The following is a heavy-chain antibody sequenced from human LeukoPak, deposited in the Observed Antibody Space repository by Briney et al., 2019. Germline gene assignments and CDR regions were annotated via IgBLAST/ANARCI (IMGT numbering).Heavy chain of an antibody. CDR3: ARIQGTTVSFDY. V-gene: IGHV3-30*03. CDR1: GFTFSSYA. D-gene: IGHD4-17*01. CDR2: ISYDGGNK. J-gene: IGHJ4*02. Sequence: GSLRLSCAASGFTFSSYAMSWVRQAPGKGLVWVAVISYDGGNKYYADSVKGRLTVSRDNSKNTLYLQMNSLRAEDTAVYYCARIQGTTVSFDYWGQGTLVTVSP.